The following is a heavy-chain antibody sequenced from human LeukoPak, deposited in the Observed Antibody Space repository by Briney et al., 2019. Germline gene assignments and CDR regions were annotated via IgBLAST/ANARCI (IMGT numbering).Heavy chain of an antibody. Sequence: PGGSLRLSCAASGFTFSSYEMNWVRQAPGKGLEWASYISSSGSTIYYADSVKGRFTISRDNAKNTLYLQMNSLRAEDTAVYYCAVEMATGPFDYWGQGTLVTVSS. V-gene: IGHV3-48*03. D-gene: IGHD5-24*01. CDR1: GFTFSSYE. CDR3: AVEMATGPFDY. CDR2: ISSSGSTI. J-gene: IGHJ4*02.